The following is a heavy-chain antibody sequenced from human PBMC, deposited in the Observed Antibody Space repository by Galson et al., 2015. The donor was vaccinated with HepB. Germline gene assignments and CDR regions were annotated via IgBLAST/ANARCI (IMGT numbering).Heavy chain of an antibody. D-gene: IGHD4-11*01. J-gene: IGHJ6*03. Sequence: SLRLSCAASGSSMSSYDMHWVRQTTGKGLEWVSTISSGGDTYYPASVKGRFTISRENAKNSLYLQMNSLRAGDTAVYYCVRSYSNYGYYFYYMDVWGKGTTVTVSS. CDR1: GSSMSSYD. V-gene: IGHV3-13*01. CDR3: VRSYSNYGYYFYYMDV. CDR2: ISSGGDT.